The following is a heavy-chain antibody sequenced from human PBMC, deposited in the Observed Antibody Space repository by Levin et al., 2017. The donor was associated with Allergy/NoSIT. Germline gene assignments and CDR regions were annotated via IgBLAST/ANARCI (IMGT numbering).Heavy chain of an antibody. J-gene: IGHJ6*02. CDR3: ARAPTVTYYYYGMDV. CDR1: GGSISSGGYY. CDR2: IYYSGST. Sequence: SCTVSGGSISSGGYYWSWIRQHPGKGLEWIGYIYYSGSTYYNPSLKSRVTISVDTSKNQFSLKLSSVTAADTAVYYCARAPTVTYYYYGMDVWGQGTTVTVSS. V-gene: IGHV4-31*03. D-gene: IGHD4-17*01.